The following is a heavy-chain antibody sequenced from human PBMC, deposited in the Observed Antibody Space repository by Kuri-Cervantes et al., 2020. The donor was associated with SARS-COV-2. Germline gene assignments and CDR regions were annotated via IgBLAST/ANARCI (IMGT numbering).Heavy chain of an antibody. J-gene: IGHJ6*02. CDR1: GFTFSSYA. D-gene: IGHD3-22*01. CDR3: ARGQTADYYDSSGYQPYYYYGMDV. CDR2: ISYDGSNK. Sequence: GESLKISCAASGFTFSSYAMHWVRQAPGKGLEWVAVISYDGSNKYYAHSVQGRFTISRDNSKNTLYLQMNSLRAEDTAVYYCARGQTADYYDSSGYQPYYYYGMDVWCQETTVTVSS. V-gene: IGHV3-30-3*01.